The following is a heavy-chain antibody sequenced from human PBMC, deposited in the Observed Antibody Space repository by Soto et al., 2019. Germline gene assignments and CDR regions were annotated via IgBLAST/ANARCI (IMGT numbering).Heavy chain of an antibody. CDR1: GFTFSSYA. Sequence: EVQLLESGGGLVQPGESLRLSCAASGFTFSSYAMSWVRQAPGKGLEWVSVIIGSDDSTYYADSGKGRFTISRDNSTNTPYLKMNSLRAVDTAVYYCAKRSSSSTFDYWGQGTLVTVSS. CDR3: AKRSSSSTFDY. J-gene: IGHJ4*02. CDR2: IIGSDDST. D-gene: IGHD6-6*01. V-gene: IGHV3-23*01.